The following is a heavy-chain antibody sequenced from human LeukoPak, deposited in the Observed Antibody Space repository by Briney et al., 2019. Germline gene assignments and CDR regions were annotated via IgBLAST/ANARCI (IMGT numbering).Heavy chain of an antibody. Sequence: SETLSLTCTVSGGSISSYYWSWIRQPPGKGLEWIGEINHSGSTNYNPSLKSRVTISVDTSKNQFSLKLISVTAADTAVYYCASLPFGYYYGSGGPHPFDYWGQGTLVTVSS. CDR3: ASLPFGYYYGSGGPHPFDY. D-gene: IGHD3-10*01. CDR2: INHSGST. V-gene: IGHV4-34*01. J-gene: IGHJ4*02. CDR1: GGSISSYY.